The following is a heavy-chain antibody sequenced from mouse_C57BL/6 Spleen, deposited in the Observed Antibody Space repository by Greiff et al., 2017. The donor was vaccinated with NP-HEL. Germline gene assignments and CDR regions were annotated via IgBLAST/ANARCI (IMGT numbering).Heavy chain of an antibody. J-gene: IGHJ3*01. Sequence: EVMLVESGGGLVKPGGSLKLSCAASGFTFSDYGMHWVRQAPEKGPEWVAYISSGSSTIYYADTVKGRFTISRDNAKNTLFLQMTSLRSEDTAMYYCARRDYDHAWFAYWGQGTLVTVSA. CDR1: GFTFSDYG. CDR3: ARRDYDHAWFAY. CDR2: ISSGSSTI. V-gene: IGHV5-17*01. D-gene: IGHD2-4*01.